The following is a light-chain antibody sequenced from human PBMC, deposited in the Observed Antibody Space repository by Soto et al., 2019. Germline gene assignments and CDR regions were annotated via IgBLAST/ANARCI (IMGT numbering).Light chain of an antibody. J-gene: IGLJ1*01. Sequence: QSALTQPPSATGSAVQSVSISCTETSSDVGGYDYVSWYQQHPGKAPELIIYEVNKRPSGVPDRFSGSKSGNTASLTVSGLQAEDEADYYCNSYSGSNNFVVFGTGTKVTVL. CDR2: EVN. V-gene: IGLV2-8*01. CDR1: SSDVGGYDY. CDR3: NSYSGSNNFVV.